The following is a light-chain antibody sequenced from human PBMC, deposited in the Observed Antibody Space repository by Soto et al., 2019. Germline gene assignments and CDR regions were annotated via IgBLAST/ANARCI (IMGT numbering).Light chain of an antibody. Sequence: QSVLTQPPSASGTPGQRVTISCSGSSSNIGSNYVYWYQQLPGTAPKLLIYRNNQRPSGVPDRFSGSKSGTSASLAISGLRSEDEANYYCAAWDDILSGVVFGGGTKLTFL. CDR2: RNN. CDR3: AAWDDILSGVV. V-gene: IGLV1-47*01. J-gene: IGLJ3*02. CDR1: SSNIGSNY.